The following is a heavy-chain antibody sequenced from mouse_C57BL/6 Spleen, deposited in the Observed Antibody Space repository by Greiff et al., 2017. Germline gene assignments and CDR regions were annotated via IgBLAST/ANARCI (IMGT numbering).Heavy chain of an antibody. CDR2: INPSDSDT. V-gene: IGHV1-74*01. CDR1: GYTFTSYW. CDR3: ARGGVNY. Sequence: QVQLQQPGAELVKPGASVKVSCTASGYTFTSYWMHWVKQRPGQGLEWIGRINPSDSDTNYTQKFKGKATLSVDKSSSTAYMQLSSLTSEDSSVYYCARGGVNYWGQGTTLTVSS. J-gene: IGHJ2*01.